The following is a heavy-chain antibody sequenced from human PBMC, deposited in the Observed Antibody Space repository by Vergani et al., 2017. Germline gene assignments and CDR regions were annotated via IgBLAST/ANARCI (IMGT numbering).Heavy chain of an antibody. CDR2: VSGYNGDT. V-gene: IGHV1-18*01. Sequence: QIHLVQSGGEVKKPGASVKVSCKASGYIFSNYGIIWVRQAPGQRLEWVGWVSGYNGDTNYAQKLQGRVTMTTDTSTSTAYMELRSLRSDDTAVYYCARVKQWPLGWFDPWGQGTLVTVSS. CDR3: ARVKQWPLGWFDP. D-gene: IGHD6-19*01. CDR1: GYIFSNYG. J-gene: IGHJ5*02.